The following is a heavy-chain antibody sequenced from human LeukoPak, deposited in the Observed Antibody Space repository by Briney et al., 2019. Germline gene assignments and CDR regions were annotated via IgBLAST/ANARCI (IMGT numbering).Heavy chain of an antibody. D-gene: IGHD4-17*01. CDR1: GFTFSDAW. J-gene: IGHJ4*02. V-gene: IGHV3-15*01. Sequence: GGSLRLSCASSGFTFSDAWMSWVRQAPGKGLEWVGRIRSKTDGGTTDFAAPVQDRFSISRDDSKNTLYLQMNSLKTEDTGVYYCTTTVTTDSDYWGQGTPVTVSS. CDR2: IRSKTDGGTT. CDR3: TTTVTTDSDY.